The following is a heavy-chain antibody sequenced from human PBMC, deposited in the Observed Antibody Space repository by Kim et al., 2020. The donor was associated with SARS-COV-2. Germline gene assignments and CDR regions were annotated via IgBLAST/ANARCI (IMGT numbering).Heavy chain of an antibody. CDR2: IYSGGST. CDR3: ARDPSRASGFYGETRFDP. Sequence: GGSLRLSCAASGFTVSSNYMSWVRQAPGKGLEWVSVIYSGGSTYYADSVKGRFTISRDNSKNTLYLQMNSLRAEDTAVYYCARDPSRASGFYGETRFDPWGQGTLVTVSS. CDR1: GFTVSSNY. V-gene: IGHV3-53*01. D-gene: IGHD4-17*01. J-gene: IGHJ5*02.